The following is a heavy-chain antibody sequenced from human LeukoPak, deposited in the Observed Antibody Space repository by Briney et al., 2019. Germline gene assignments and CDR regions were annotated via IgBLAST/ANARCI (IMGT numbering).Heavy chain of an antibody. V-gene: IGHV3-11*01. CDR3: ARELGGYGGLYDAFDI. CDR2: ISSSGSTI. D-gene: IGHD4-23*01. Sequence: GGSLRLSCAASGFTFSDYYMSRIRQAPGKGLEWVSYISSSGSTIYYADSVKDRFTISRDNAKNSLYLQMNSLRAEDTAVYYCARELGGYGGLYDAFDIWGQGTMVTVSS. J-gene: IGHJ3*02. CDR1: GFTFSDYY.